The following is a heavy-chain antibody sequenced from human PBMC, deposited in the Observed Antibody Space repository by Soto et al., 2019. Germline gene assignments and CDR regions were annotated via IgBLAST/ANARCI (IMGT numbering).Heavy chain of an antibody. D-gene: IGHD2-2*01. Sequence: LXLSCAGSGVTFSSYAMHWVLQAPGKGLEWVAVISYDGSNKYYADSVKGRFTISRDNSKNTLYLQMNSLRAEDTAVYYCARESVVVVPAVYYYGMDVWGQGTTVTVSS. V-gene: IGHV3-30-3*01. CDR3: ARESVVVVPAVYYYGMDV. J-gene: IGHJ6*02. CDR2: ISYDGSNK. CDR1: GVTFSSYA.